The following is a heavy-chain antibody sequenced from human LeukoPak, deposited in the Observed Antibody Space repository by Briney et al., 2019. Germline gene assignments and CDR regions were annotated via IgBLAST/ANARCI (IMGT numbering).Heavy chain of an antibody. CDR3: ARGRGYYDSSQYYYFDY. CDR1: GGSISSGGYY. D-gene: IGHD3-22*01. J-gene: IGHJ4*02. Sequence: PSETLSLTCTVSGGSISSGGYYWSWIRQHPGKGLEWIGYIYYSGSTYYNPSLKSRVTISVDTSKNQFSLKLSSVTAADTAVYYCARGRGYYDSSQYYYFDYWGQGTLVTVSS. V-gene: IGHV4-31*03. CDR2: IYYSGST.